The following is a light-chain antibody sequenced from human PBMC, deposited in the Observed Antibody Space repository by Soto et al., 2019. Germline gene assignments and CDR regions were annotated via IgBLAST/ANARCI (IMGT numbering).Light chain of an antibody. J-gene: IGLJ1*01. CDR1: SSDVGGYPY. CDR2: EVT. Sequence: QSALTQPASVSGSPGQSITISCTGTSSDVGGYPYVSWYQQRRAKATKLMIDEVTNRPSGVSDRFSGSKSGDTASLTSSGLQAEEEADYYCSSDTTGRTLVFGTGTKLTVL. CDR3: SSDTTGRTLV. V-gene: IGLV2-14*01.